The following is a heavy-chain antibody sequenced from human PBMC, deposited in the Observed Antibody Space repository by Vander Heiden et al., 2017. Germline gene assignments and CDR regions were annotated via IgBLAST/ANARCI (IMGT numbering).Heavy chain of an antibody. D-gene: IGHD3-10*01. Sequence: QLQLQESGPGLVQPSETLSLTCTVSGGSISSSSYYWGWIRQPPGKGLEWIGSIYYSGSTYYNPSLKSRVTISVDTSKNQFSLKLSSVTAADTAVYYCVYSVIWFGELVPYYYGMDVWGQGTTVTVSS. V-gene: IGHV4-39*01. CDR2: IYYSGST. CDR3: VYSVIWFGELVPYYYGMDV. J-gene: IGHJ6*02. CDR1: GGSISSSSYY.